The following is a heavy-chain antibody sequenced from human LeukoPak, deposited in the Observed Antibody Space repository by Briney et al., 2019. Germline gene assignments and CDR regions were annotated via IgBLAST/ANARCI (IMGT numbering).Heavy chain of an antibody. V-gene: IGHV4-39*01. J-gene: IGHJ4*02. CDR3: ARLGIAVAGTGVDY. CDR2: IYYSGST. CDR1: GGSISSSSYY. D-gene: IGHD6-19*01. Sequence: SETLPLTCTVSGGSISSSSYYWGWIRQPRGKGLEWIGSIYYSGSTYYNPSLKSRVTISVDTSKNQFSLKLSSVTAADTAVYYCARLGIAVAGTGVDYWGQGTLVTVSS.